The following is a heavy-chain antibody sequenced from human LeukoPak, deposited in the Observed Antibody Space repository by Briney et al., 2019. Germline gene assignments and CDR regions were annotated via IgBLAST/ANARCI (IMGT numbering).Heavy chain of an antibody. CDR2: IEPSDSYT. CDR3: ARLEPYYDILTGYYTY. J-gene: IGHJ4*02. Sequence: GESLKISCKGSGYSFTSYWISWVRQIPGKGLEWMGRIEPSDSYTNYSPSFQGHVTISADKSISTAYLQWSSLKASDTAMYYCARLEPYYDILTGYYTYWGQGTLVTVSS. D-gene: IGHD3-9*01. CDR1: GYSFTSYW. V-gene: IGHV5-10-1*01.